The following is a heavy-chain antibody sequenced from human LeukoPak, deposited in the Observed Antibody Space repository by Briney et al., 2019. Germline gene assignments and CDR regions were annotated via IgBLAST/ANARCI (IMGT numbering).Heavy chain of an antibody. D-gene: IGHD2-15*01. J-gene: IGHJ6*03. CDR2: ISRSGSTK. V-gene: IGHV3-11*01. Sequence: GGSLRLSCAASGFTFSDYNMRWIRQAPGKGLEWVSSISRSGSTKYYADSVKGRFTISRDNAKNSLFLQMNSLRAEDTALYYCARVLRYCSGGNCYSGGLGYMDVWGKGTTVTISS. CDR1: GFTFSDYN. CDR3: ARVLRYCSGGNCYSGGLGYMDV.